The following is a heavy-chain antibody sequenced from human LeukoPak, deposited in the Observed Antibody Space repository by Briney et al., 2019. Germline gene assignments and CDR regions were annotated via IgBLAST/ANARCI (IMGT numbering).Heavy chain of an antibody. D-gene: IGHD3-22*01. CDR1: GGSISSYY. V-gene: IGHV4-59*01. CDR3: ARGMIAVFDY. Sequence: SETLSLTCIVSGGSISSYYWSWIRQPPGKVLEWIGYIYYSGSTNYNPSLKSRVTISVDTSKNQFSLKLSSVTAADTAVYYCARGMIAVFDYWGQGTLVTVSS. J-gene: IGHJ4*02. CDR2: IYYSGST.